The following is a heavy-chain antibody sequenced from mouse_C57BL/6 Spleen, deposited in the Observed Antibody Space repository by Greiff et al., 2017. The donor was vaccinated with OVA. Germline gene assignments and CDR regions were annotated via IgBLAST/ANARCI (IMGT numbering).Heavy chain of an antibody. CDR3: ANYYYGSSPFDY. Sequence: EVQLQQSGPELVKPGASVKISCKASGYTFTDYYMNWVKQSHGKSLEWIGDINPNNGGTSYNQKFKGKATLTVDKSSSTAYMELRSLTSEDSAVYYCANYYYGSSPFDYWGQGTTLTVSS. CDR2: INPNNGGT. J-gene: IGHJ2*01. V-gene: IGHV1-26*01. D-gene: IGHD1-1*01. CDR1: GYTFTDYY.